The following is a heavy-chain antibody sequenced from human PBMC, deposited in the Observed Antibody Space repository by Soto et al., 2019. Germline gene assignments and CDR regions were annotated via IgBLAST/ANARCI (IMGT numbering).Heavy chain of an antibody. CDR1: GFTFSSYA. V-gene: IGHV3-30*04. CDR3: ARDGDGMDV. Sequence: QVQLVESGGGVVQPGRSLRLSCAASGFTFSSYAMHWVRQAPGKGLEWVALISFDGRKEYYADSVKGRFTISRDNPKNTLYLQMNSLRPEDTAVYYCARDGDGMDVW. CDR2: ISFDGRKE. D-gene: IGHD3-3*01. J-gene: IGHJ6*01.